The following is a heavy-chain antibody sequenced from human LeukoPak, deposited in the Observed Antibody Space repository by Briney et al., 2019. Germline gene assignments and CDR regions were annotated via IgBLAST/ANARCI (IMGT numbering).Heavy chain of an antibody. J-gene: IGHJ4*02. Sequence: GGSLRLSCAASGFTVSSNYMSWVRQAPGKGLEWVSVIYSGGSTYYADSMKGRFTISRDNSKNTLYLQMNSLRAEDTAVYYCARAVAGTYFDYWGQGTLVTVSS. CDR2: IYSGGST. CDR3: ARAVAGTYFDY. V-gene: IGHV3-53*01. D-gene: IGHD6-19*01. CDR1: GFTVSSNY.